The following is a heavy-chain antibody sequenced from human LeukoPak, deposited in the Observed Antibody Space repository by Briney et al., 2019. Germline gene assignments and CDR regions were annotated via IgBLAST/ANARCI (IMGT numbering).Heavy chain of an antibody. CDR3: ARTLYIAAVPGGFVY. J-gene: IGHJ4*02. Sequence: AASVKVSCKASGYTFTGHYLHWVRQAPGQGLEWMGWINPKNAGTNFAQRFQGRVTMTRDTSISTVYMELSRLRSDDTALYYCARTLYIAAVPGGFVYWGQGSLVTVSS. CDR2: INPKNAGT. D-gene: IGHD6-13*01. CDR1: GYTFTGHY. V-gene: IGHV1-2*02.